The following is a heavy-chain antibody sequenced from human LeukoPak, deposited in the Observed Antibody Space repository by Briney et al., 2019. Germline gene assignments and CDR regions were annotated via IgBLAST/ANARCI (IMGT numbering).Heavy chain of an antibody. CDR2: ISSSSYI. Sequence: GGSLRLSCAASGFTFSSYSMNWVRQAPGKGLEWVSSISSSSYIYYADSVKGRFTISRDNAKNSLYLQMNSLRAEDTAVYYCARVDTARFFDYWGQGTLVTVSS. D-gene: IGHD5-18*01. V-gene: IGHV3-21*01. J-gene: IGHJ4*02. CDR3: ARVDTARFFDY. CDR1: GFTFSSYS.